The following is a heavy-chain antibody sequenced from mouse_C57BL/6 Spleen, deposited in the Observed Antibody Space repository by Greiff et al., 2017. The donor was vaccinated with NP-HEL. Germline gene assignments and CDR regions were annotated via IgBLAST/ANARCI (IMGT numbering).Heavy chain of an antibody. Sequence: EVHLVESGGGLVKPGGSLKLSCAASGFTFSDYGMHWVRQAPEKGLEWVAYISSGSSTIYYADTVKGRFTISRDNAKNTLFLQMTSLRSEDTAMYYCARPYYGSSYRAWFAYWGQGTLVTVSA. D-gene: IGHD1-1*01. V-gene: IGHV5-17*01. CDR2: ISSGSSTI. CDR3: ARPYYGSSYRAWFAY. J-gene: IGHJ3*01. CDR1: GFTFSDYG.